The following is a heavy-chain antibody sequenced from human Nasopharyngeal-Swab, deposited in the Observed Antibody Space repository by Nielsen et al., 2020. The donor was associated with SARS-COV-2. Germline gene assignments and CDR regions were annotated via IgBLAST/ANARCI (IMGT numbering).Heavy chain of an antibody. V-gene: IGHV3-48*01. J-gene: IGHJ6*03. Sequence: GESLKISCAASGFTFSSYSMNWVRQAPGKGLEWVSYISSSSSTIYYADSVKGRFTISRDNAKNSLYLQMNSLGAEDTAVYYCARVSLGYCSSTSCYRSYYYYYMDVWGKGTTVTVSS. D-gene: IGHD2-2*01. CDR2: ISSSSSTI. CDR1: GFTFSSYS. CDR3: ARVSLGYCSSTSCYRSYYYYYMDV.